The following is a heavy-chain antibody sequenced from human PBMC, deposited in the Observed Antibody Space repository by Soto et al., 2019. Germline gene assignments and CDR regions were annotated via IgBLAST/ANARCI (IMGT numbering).Heavy chain of an antibody. V-gene: IGHV3-23*01. J-gene: IGHJ4*02. CDR3: AKEGRQLELPPDY. CDR1: GFTFSSYA. D-gene: IGHD1-7*01. Sequence: GGSLRLSCAASGFTFSSYAMSWVRQAPGKGLEWVSAISGSGGSTYYADSVKGRFTIARDNSKNTLYLQMNSQRAEATDVYNCAKEGRQLELPPDYWGQGTLVTVSS. CDR2: ISGSGGST.